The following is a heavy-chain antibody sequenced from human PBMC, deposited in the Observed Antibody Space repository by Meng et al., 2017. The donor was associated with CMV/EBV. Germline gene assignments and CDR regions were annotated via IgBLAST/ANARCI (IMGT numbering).Heavy chain of an antibody. CDR3: ARMPRDGYNYIDY. CDR1: GGTFSSYA. J-gene: IGHJ4*02. CDR2: IIPIFGTA. V-gene: IGHV1-69*01. D-gene: IGHD5-24*01. Sequence: QVGRLGAGGKRPGSSVKVSCKASGGTFSSYAISWVRQAPGQGLEWMGGIIPIFGTANYAQKFQGRVTITADESTSTAYMELSSLRSEDTAVYYCARMPRDGYNYIDYWGQGTLVTVSS.